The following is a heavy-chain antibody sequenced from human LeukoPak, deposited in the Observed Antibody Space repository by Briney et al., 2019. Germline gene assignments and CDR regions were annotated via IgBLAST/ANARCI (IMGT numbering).Heavy chain of an antibody. V-gene: IGHV4-59*12. Sequence: SETLSLTCTVSGGSISSYYWSWIRQPPGKGLEWIGYIYHSESTYYNPSLKSRVTISIDRSKNQFSLKLTSVTAADTAVYYCARFRYSGSYSLWGQGTLVTVSS. CDR3: ARFRYSGSYSL. D-gene: IGHD1-26*01. CDR2: IYHSEST. CDR1: GGSISSYY. J-gene: IGHJ4*02.